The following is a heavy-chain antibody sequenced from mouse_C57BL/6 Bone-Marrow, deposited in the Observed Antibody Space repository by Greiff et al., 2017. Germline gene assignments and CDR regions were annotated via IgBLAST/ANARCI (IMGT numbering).Heavy chain of an antibody. CDR2: ISDGGSYT. CDR1: GFTFSSYA. J-gene: IGHJ2*01. Sequence: EVQVVESGGGLVKPGGSLKLSCAASGFTFSSYAMSWVRQTPEKRLEWVATISDGGSYTYYPDNVKGRFTISRDNAKNNLYLQMSRLKSEDTAMYYCARERVYFDYWGQGTTLTVSS. V-gene: IGHV5-4*01. CDR3: ARERVYFDY.